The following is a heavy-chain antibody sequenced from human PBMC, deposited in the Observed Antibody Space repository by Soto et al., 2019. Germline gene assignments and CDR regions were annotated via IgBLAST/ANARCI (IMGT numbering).Heavy chain of an antibody. CDR2: IIPIFGTA. J-gene: IGHJ6*02. V-gene: IGHV1-69*13. CDR3: ASGARFGELLSPYYYGMDV. D-gene: IGHD3-10*01. CDR1: GGTFSSYA. Sequence: SVKVSCKASGGTFSSYAISWVRQAPGQGLEWMGGIIPIFGTANYAQKFQGRVTITADESTSTAYMELSSLRSEDTAVYYCASGARFGELLSPYYYGMDVWGQGTTVTVSS.